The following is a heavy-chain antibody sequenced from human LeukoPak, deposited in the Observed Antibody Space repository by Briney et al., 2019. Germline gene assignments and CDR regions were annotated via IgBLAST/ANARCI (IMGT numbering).Heavy chain of an antibody. CDR3: ASTVTTMGY. V-gene: IGHV1-2*02. CDR1: GYTFTGYY. J-gene: IGHJ4*02. D-gene: IGHD4-17*01. Sequence: ASVQVSCKASGYTFTGYYMHWVRQAPGQGLAWMGWINPNSGGTIYAQEFQGRVTMTRDTSIRTAHMVLSRVSSGDRALSCCASTVTTMGYWGQGTLVTVSS. CDR2: INPNSGGT.